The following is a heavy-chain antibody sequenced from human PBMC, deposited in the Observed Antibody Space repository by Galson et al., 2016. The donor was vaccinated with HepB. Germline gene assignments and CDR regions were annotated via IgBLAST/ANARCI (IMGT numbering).Heavy chain of an antibody. CDR2: ISGSSDRI. J-gene: IGHJ4*02. Sequence: SLRLSCAASGFPFNDYAMSWVRQAPGKGLEWVSGISGSSDRIYYADSVKGRFTISRDNSKNTLYLQMNSLRAEDTAIYYCARFQYHSAKGSDFWVQGTLVTVSS. V-gene: IGHV3-23*01. CDR3: ARFQYHSAKGSDF. D-gene: IGHD4/OR15-4a*01. CDR1: GFPFNDYA.